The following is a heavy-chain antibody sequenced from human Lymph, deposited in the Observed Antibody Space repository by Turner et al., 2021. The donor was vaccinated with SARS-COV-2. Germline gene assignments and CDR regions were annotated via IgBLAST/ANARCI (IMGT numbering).Heavy chain of an antibody. CDR3: ARQTVNNWVDP. Sequence: QVQLQESGPRLVKPLEILSLTCTVSGGSMNNNYWSWIRQPPGKRLEWIGFIFYRGSTNYNPSLKSRVTISVDTSENQFSLKLTSVTAADTAIYYCARQTVNNWVDPWGQGTLVTVSS. V-gene: IGHV4-59*01. D-gene: IGHD2-21*02. CDR2: IFYRGST. J-gene: IGHJ5*02. CDR1: GGSMNNNY.